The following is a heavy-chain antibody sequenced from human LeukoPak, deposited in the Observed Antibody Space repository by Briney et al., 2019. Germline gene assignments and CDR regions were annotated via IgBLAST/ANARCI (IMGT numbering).Heavy chain of an antibody. D-gene: IGHD2-15*01. CDR2: ISSSSSYI. Sequence: GGSLRLSCAASGFTVSSNYMSWVRQAPGKGLEWVSSISSSSSYIYYADSVKGRFTISRDNAKNSLYLQMNSLRAEDTAVYYCARAFCSGGSCYSFDYWGQGTLVTVSS. V-gene: IGHV3-21*01. J-gene: IGHJ4*02. CDR1: GFTVSSNY. CDR3: ARAFCSGGSCYSFDY.